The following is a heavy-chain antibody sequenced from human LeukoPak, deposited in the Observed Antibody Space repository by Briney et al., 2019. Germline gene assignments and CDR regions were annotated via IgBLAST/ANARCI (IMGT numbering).Heavy chain of an antibody. CDR2: IYYSGST. J-gene: IGHJ4*02. V-gene: IGHV4-39*01. CDR3: ARQENDVLTGYYVNY. Sequence: SGTLSLTCAVSGGSISSSSYYWGWIRQPPGKGLERIGSIYYSGSTYYNPSLKSRVTISVDTSTNQFSLRLSSVTAADTAVYYCARQENDVLTGYYVNYWGQGTLVTVSS. CDR1: GGSISSSSYY. D-gene: IGHD3-9*01.